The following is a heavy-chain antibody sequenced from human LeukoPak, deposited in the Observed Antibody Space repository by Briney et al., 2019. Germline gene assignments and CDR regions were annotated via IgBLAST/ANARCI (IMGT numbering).Heavy chain of an antibody. J-gene: IGHJ4*02. CDR2: INHSGST. CDR1: GGSFSGYY. Sequence: SETLSLTCAVYGGSFSGYYWSWIRQPPGKGLEWIGEINHSGSTNYNPSLKSRVTISVDTSKNQFSLKLSSVTAADTAVYYCARLNYDFWSGYYGNYYFDYWGQGTLVTVSS. CDR3: ARLNYDFWSGYYGNYYFDY. V-gene: IGHV4-34*01. D-gene: IGHD3-3*01.